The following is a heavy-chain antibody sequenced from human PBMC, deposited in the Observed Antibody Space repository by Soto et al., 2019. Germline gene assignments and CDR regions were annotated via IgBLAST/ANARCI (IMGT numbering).Heavy chain of an antibody. CDR3: ARRGSGSYCDY. CDR2: ISGSGGSK. D-gene: IGHD1-26*01. V-gene: IGHV3-23*01. J-gene: IGHJ4*02. Sequence: EVQLLESGGGLVQPGGSLRLSFAAYGFTFISYAMIWVRQAPGKGMERVSVISGSGGSKYYADSVKGRFTISRDHSKNTLNLQMNSLSAEDTAVYYCARRGSGSYCDYWGQGTLVIVSS. CDR1: GFTFISYA.